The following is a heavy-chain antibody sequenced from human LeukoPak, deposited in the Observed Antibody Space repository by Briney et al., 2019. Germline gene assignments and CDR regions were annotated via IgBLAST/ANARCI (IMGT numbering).Heavy chain of an antibody. CDR3: ARDQRDSSGYYFRSGWFDP. Sequence: SETLSLTCTVSGGSISSSSYYWGWIRQPPGKGLEWIGSIYYIGSTYYNPSLKSRVTISVDTSKNQFSLKLSSVTAADTAVYYCARDQRDSSGYYFRSGWFDPWGQGTLVTVSS. D-gene: IGHD3-22*01. J-gene: IGHJ5*02. CDR2: IYYIGST. V-gene: IGHV4-39*07. CDR1: GGSISSSSYY.